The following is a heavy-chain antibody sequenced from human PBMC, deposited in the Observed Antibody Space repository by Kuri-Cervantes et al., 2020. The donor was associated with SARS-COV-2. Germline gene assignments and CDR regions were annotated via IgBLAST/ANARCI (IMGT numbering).Heavy chain of an antibody. CDR1: GGSISSGGYS. CDR3: AKDQTDFWSGYYTPYYYYGMDV. J-gene: IGHJ6*02. Sequence: SETLSLTCAVSGGSISSGGYSWSWIRQPPGRGLQWIGYIYHSGNTYYNPPLKGRVTISLDRSKNQFSLNLSSVTAADTAVYYCAKDQTDFWSGYYTPYYYYGMDVWGQGTTVTVSS. V-gene: IGHV4-30-2*01. CDR2: IYHSGNT. D-gene: IGHD3-3*01.